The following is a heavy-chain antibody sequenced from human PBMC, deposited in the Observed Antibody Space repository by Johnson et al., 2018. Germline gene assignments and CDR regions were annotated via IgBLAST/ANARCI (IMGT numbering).Heavy chain of an antibody. CDR1: GFTFDDYA. Sequence: VQLQESGGGLIQPGKSLRLSCAASGFTFDDYAMHWVRQAPGKGLEWVSGISGSGGSTYYADSVKGRFTISRDNSKNTLYLQMNSLRAEDTAVYYCAKAPGWYYAQWDAFDMWGQGTMVTVSS. CDR2: ISGSGGST. D-gene: IGHD3-3*01. V-gene: IGHV3-23*01. CDR3: AKAPGWYYAQWDAFDM. J-gene: IGHJ3*02.